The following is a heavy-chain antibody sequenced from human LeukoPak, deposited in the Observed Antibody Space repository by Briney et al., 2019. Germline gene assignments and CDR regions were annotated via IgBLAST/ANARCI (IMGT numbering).Heavy chain of an antibody. CDR3: ARGGAHSSSNCDY. CDR2: ISYDGSNK. CDR1: GFTFSDYG. Sequence: PGGSLRLSCAASGFTFSDYGMHWVRQAPGKGLEWGTVISYDGSNKYYGDSVKGRFTISRDNSKNMLYLQMNSLRVEDTAVYYCARGGAHSSSNCDYWGQGSLVSVSS. D-gene: IGHD6-13*01. V-gene: IGHV3-30*03. J-gene: IGHJ4*02.